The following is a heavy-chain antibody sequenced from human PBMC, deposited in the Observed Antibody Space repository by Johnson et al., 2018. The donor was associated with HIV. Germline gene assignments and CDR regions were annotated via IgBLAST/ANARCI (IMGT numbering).Heavy chain of an antibody. Sequence: QVQLVESGGGVVQPGRSLRLSCAASGFTFSSYAMHWVRQAPGKGLEWVAVISYDGSNKYYADSVSGRFTISRDNAKNSLYLQMNSLRAEDTALYYCAREGTTGRNDAFDIWGQGTMVTVSS. CDR3: AREGTTGRNDAFDI. CDR2: ISYDGSNK. V-gene: IGHV3-30*04. D-gene: IGHD1-1*01. J-gene: IGHJ3*02. CDR1: GFTFSSYA.